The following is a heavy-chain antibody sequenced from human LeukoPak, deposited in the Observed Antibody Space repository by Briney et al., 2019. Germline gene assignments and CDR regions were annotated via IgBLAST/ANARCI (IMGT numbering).Heavy chain of an antibody. CDR1: GFTVSSNY. CDR3: ARERGSYRSAFDI. Sequence: PGGSLRLSCAASGFTVSSNYMSWVRQAPGKGPEWVSVIYSGGSTYYADSVKGRFTIPRDNSKNTLYLQMNSLRAEDTAVYYCARERGSYRSAFDIWGQGTMVTVSS. V-gene: IGHV3-53*01. CDR2: IYSGGST. D-gene: IGHD3-16*02. J-gene: IGHJ3*02.